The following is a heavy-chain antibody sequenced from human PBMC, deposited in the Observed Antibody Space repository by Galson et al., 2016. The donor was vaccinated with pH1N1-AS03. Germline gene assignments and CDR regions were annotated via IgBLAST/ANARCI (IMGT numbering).Heavy chain of an antibody. Sequence: YLRLSCAASGFTFSKFEMNWVSQAPGKGLEWISYITGRGSPRYYADYVKGRFTISRDNAKNTLYLHMNSLRADDTALYYGTSLHGSKYGSNPSPAFDIWGRGTMVTVSS. J-gene: IGHJ3*02. CDR1: GFTFSKFE. CDR2: ITGRGSPR. CDR3: TSLHGSKYGSNPSPAFDI. V-gene: IGHV3-48*03. D-gene: IGHD4/OR15-4a*01.